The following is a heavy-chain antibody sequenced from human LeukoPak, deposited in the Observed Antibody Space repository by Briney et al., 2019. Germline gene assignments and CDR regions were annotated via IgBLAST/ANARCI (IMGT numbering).Heavy chain of an antibody. Sequence: PPGGSLRLSCAASEFTLISYAMNWVRQAPGKGLEWVSSISGSDGNTYYADSVKGRFTISRDNSNNTLYLQMNSLRAEDTAVYYCARFGRRPGAFDIWGQGTMVTVSS. CDR3: ARFGRRPGAFDI. J-gene: IGHJ3*02. D-gene: IGHD3/OR15-3a*01. CDR1: EFTLISYA. CDR2: ISGSDGNT. V-gene: IGHV3-23*01.